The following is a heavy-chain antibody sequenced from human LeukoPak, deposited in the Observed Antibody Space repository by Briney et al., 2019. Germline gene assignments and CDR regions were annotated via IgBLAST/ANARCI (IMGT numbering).Heavy chain of an antibody. D-gene: IGHD6-13*01. J-gene: IGHJ4*02. Sequence: SETLSLTCTVSGGSISSSSYYWGWIRQPPGTGLEWIGSIYYSGSTYYNPSLKSRVTISVVTSKNQFSLKLSSVTAADTAVYYCASSAAADFYYFDYWGQGTLVTVSS. CDR3: ASSAAADFYYFDY. CDR2: IYYSGST. CDR1: GGSISSSSYY. V-gene: IGHV4-39*01.